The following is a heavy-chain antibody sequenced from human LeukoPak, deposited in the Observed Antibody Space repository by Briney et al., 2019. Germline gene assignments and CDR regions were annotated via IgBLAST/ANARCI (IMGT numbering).Heavy chain of an antibody. Sequence: SETLSLTCTVSGGSISSGGYYWSWIRQPPGKGLEWIGEINHSGSTNYNPSLKSRVTISVDTSKNHFSLKLSSVTAADTAVYYCATGRYCSGGSCYGYWGQGTLVTVSS. CDR2: INHSGST. D-gene: IGHD2-15*01. CDR3: ATGRYCSGGSCYGY. J-gene: IGHJ4*02. CDR1: GGSISSGGYY. V-gene: IGHV4-39*02.